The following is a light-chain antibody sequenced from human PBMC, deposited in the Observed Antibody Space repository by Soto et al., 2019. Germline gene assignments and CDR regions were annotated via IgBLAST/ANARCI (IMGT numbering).Light chain of an antibody. CDR1: SSDVGGYNY. CDR3: SSYAGSNTHVV. V-gene: IGLV2-8*01. CDR2: EVS. J-gene: IGLJ2*01. Sequence: QSALTQPPSASGSPGQSVTISCTGTSSDVGGYNYVSWYQQHPGKAPKLMIYEVSKRTSGVPDRFSGAKSGNTASLTVSGLQAEDEADYYCSSYAGSNTHVVFGGGTKLPV.